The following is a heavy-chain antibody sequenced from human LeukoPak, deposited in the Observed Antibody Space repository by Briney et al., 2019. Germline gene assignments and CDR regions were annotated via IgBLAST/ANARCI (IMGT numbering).Heavy chain of an antibody. CDR3: AREADYYYGMDV. Sequence: SETLSLTCTVSGGSISSSSYYWGWIRQPAGKGLEWIGRIYTSGSTNYNPSLKSRVTMSVDTSKNQFSLKLSSVTAADTAVYYCAREADYYYGMDVWGQGTTVTVSS. D-gene: IGHD6-25*01. V-gene: IGHV4-61*02. CDR1: GGSISSSSYY. CDR2: IYTSGST. J-gene: IGHJ6*02.